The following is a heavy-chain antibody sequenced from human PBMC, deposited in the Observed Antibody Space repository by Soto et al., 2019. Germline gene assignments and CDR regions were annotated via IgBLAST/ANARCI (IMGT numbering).Heavy chain of an antibody. J-gene: IGHJ5*02. CDR2: IYWDDDK. D-gene: IGHD5-12*01. V-gene: IGHV2-5*02. CDR3: ARSYTGYDLSGFDP. Sequence: QITLKESGPTLVKPTQTLTLTCTFSGFSLTTTGVGVGWVRQPPGKALEWLASIYWDDDKRSSPSLKSRLPITKYTSKCHEALTLTHIDPVDTATSYCARSYTGYDLSGFDPWGQGTLVTVSS. CDR1: GFSLTTTGVG.